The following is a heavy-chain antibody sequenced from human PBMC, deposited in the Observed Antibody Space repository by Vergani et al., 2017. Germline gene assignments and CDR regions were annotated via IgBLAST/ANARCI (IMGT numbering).Heavy chain of an antibody. J-gene: IGHJ6*02. V-gene: IGHV5-51*01. CDR1: GYSFTSYW. CDR2: IYPGDSDT. Sequence: EVPLVQSGAEVKKPGESLKISCKGSGYSFTSYWIGWVRQMPGKGLEWMGIIYPGDSDTRYSPSFQGQVTISADKSISTAYLQWSSLKASDTAMYYCARHATYYYDSSGYYYYYGMDVWGQGTTVTVSS. D-gene: IGHD3-22*01. CDR3: ARHATYYYDSSGYYYYYGMDV.